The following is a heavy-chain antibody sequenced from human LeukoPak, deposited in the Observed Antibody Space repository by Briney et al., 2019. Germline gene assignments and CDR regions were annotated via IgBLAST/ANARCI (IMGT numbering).Heavy chain of an antibody. CDR3: AREGLGAAAGTFDY. CDR1: GFTFSNYA. Sequence: GGALRLSCAASGFTFSNYAMSWVRQAPGKGLAWISVISANGHNTDYADSVKGRFTISRDNSKNTLSLQMNSLRADDTAAYYCAREGLGAAAGTFDYWGQGTLVTVSS. D-gene: IGHD6-13*01. CDR2: ISANGHNT. V-gene: IGHV3-23*01. J-gene: IGHJ4*02.